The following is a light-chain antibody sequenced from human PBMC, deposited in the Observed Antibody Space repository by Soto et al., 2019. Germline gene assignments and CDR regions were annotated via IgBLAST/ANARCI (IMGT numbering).Light chain of an antibody. J-gene: IGLJ2*01. CDR2: DVT. V-gene: IGLV2-14*03. CDR1: CSDIGGNNY. Sequence: QSVLTQPASVSGSPGQSITISCTGTCSDIGGNNYVSWYQQHPGKAPKLMIYDVTNRPSGVSNRFSGSKSGNTASLTISGLQAEDEADYYCSSDTTSSTLFGGGTKLTVL. CDR3: SSDTTSSTL.